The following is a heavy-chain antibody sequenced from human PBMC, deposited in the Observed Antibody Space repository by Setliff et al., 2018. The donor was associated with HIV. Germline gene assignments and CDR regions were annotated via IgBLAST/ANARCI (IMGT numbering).Heavy chain of an antibody. V-gene: IGHV3-21*01. D-gene: IGHD2-8*01. CDR1: GFAFSSYS. CDR3: AREGVYLGRAFDV. Sequence: GSLRLSCAASGFAFSSYSMNWVRQAPGKGLEWVSSISSSSSYIYYADSVKGRFTVSRDNARNSLYLEMNSLRAEDTALYYCAREGVYLGRAFDVWGQGTTVTVSS. CDR2: ISSSSSYI. J-gene: IGHJ3*01.